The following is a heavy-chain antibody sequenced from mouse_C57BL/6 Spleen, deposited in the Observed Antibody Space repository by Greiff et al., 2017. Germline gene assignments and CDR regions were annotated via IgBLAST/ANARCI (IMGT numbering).Heavy chain of an antibody. J-gene: IGHJ3*01. CDR2: IDPSDSYT. Sequence: VQLQQPGAELVMPGASVKLSCKASGYTFTSYWMHWVKQRPGQGLEWIGEIDPSDSYTNYNQKFKGKSTLTVDKSSSTAYMQLSSLTSEDSAVYDCARGDDYDPFAYWGQGTLVTVSA. V-gene: IGHV1-69*01. CDR3: ARGDDYDPFAY. CDR1: GYTFTSYW. D-gene: IGHD2-4*01.